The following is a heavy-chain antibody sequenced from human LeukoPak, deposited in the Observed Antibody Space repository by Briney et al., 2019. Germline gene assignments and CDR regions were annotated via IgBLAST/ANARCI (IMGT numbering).Heavy chain of an antibody. D-gene: IGHD2-15*01. CDR3: ARELEVVAATFAIPVWFDP. CDR2: IKQGGSEK. J-gene: IGHJ5*02. V-gene: IGHV3-7*01. CDR1: GFTFSSYW. Sequence: PGGSLRLSCAASGFTFSSYWMSWVRQAPGKGLEWVANIKQGGSEKYYVDSVKGRFTISRDNAKNSLYLQMNSLRAEDTAVYYCARELEVVAATFAIPVWFDPWGQGTLVTVSS.